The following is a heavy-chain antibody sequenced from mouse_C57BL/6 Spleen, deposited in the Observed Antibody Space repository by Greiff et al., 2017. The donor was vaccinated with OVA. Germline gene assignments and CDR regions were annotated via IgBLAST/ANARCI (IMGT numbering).Heavy chain of an antibody. J-gene: IGHJ2*01. V-gene: IGHV1-63*01. Sequence: QVQLKQSGAELVRPGTSVKMSCKASGYTFTNYWIGWAKQRPGHGLEWIGDIYPGGGYTNYNEKFKGKATLTADKSSSTAYMQFSSLTSEDSAIYYCARKGRDYFDYWGQGTTLTVSS. CDR3: ARKGRDYFDY. CDR1: GYTFTNYW. CDR2: IYPGGGYT.